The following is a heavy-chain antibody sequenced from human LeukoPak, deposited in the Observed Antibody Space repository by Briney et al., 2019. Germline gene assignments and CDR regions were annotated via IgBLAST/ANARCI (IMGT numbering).Heavy chain of an antibody. V-gene: IGHV1-69*13. D-gene: IGHD4-17*01. CDR2: IIPIFGTA. Sequence: ASVTVSCKASGGTFSSYAISWVRQAPGQGLEWMGGIIPIFGTANYAQKFQGRVTITADESTSTAYMELSSLRSEDTAVYYCARVEDDYGDYYFDYWGQGTLVTVSS. J-gene: IGHJ4*02. CDR3: ARVEDDYGDYYFDY. CDR1: GGTFSSYA.